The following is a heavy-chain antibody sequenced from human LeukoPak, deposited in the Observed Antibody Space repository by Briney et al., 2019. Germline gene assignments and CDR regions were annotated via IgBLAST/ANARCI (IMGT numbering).Heavy chain of an antibody. D-gene: IGHD2-15*01. J-gene: IGHJ6*02. V-gene: IGHV3-21*01. CDR1: GFTFSSYS. CDR3: ARQDGHYYYYGMDV. Sequence: GSLRLSCAASGFTFSSYSMNWVRQAPGKGLEWVSSISSSSSYIYYADSVKGRFTISRDNAKNSLYLQMNSLRAEDTAVYYCARQDGHYYYYGMDVWGQGTTVTVSS. CDR2: ISSSSSYI.